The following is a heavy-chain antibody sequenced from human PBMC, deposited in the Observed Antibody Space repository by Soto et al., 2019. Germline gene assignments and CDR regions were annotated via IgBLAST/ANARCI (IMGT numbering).Heavy chain of an antibody. CDR3: AKGISRDYYYYMDV. J-gene: IGHJ6*03. CDR1: GLTSSSYA. Sequence: GGSLRLSCAASGLTSSSYAMSWVRQAPGKGLEWVSAISGSGGSTYYVDSVKGRFTISRDISKNTLYLQLNSLRAGDTAVYYCAKGISRDYYYYMDVWGKGTTVTVSS. CDR2: ISGSGGST. V-gene: IGHV3-23*01.